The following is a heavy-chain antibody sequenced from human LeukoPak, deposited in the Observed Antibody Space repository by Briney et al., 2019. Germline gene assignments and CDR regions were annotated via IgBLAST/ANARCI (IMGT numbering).Heavy chain of an antibody. D-gene: IGHD5-18*01. CDR2: FDPEDGET. V-gene: IGHV1-24*01. J-gene: IGHJ4*02. CDR3: ATGGVDTAMVTGVY. CDR1: GYTLTELS. Sequence: ASVKVSCKVSGYTLTELSMHWVRQAPGKGLEWMGGFDPEDGETIYAQKFQGRVTMTEDTSTDTAYMELSSLRSGDTAVYYCATGGVDTAMVTGVYWGQGTLVTVSS.